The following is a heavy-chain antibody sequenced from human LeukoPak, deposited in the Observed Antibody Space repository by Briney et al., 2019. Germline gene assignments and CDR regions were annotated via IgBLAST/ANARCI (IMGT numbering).Heavy chain of an antibody. CDR1: GFTFRNYG. CDR2: TRYDGSEP. Sequence: GGSLRLSCAAPGFTFRNYGMPWVRQAPGTGLERVAFTRYDGSEPYYADSVKGRFTISRDNSENTLFLQMNSLKLEDTAVYFCTKGGVGPMDPWGQGTLVIVSS. CDR3: TKGGVGPMDP. D-gene: IGHD3-10*01. J-gene: IGHJ5*01. V-gene: IGHV3-30*02.